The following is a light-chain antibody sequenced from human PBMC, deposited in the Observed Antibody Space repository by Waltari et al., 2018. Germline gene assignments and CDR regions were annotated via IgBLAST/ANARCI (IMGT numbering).Light chain of an antibody. CDR1: SSNIGRNY. J-gene: IGLJ2*01. CDR3: AAWDDSLSGVV. Sequence: QSVLTQPPSASGTPGQRVTISCSGSSSNIGRNYVYWYQKLPGTAPKLLIYRNNQWPSGVPDRFSGSKSDTSASLAISGLRSEDEADYYCAAWDDSLSGVVFGGGTKLTVL. CDR2: RNN. V-gene: IGLV1-47*01.